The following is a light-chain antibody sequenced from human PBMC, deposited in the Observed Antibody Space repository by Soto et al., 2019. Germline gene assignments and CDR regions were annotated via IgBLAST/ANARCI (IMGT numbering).Light chain of an antibody. V-gene: IGLV2-8*01. CDR3: QSYDSSLRV. CDR2: DVN. Sequence: QSALTQPPSASGSPGQSVTISCTGTSSDVGAYIFVSWYQQHPGKAPKLMVYDVNRRPPGVPDRFFGSKSGNTASLTVSGLQAEDEADYYCQSYDSSLRVFGGGTKLTVL. J-gene: IGLJ3*02. CDR1: SSDVGAYIF.